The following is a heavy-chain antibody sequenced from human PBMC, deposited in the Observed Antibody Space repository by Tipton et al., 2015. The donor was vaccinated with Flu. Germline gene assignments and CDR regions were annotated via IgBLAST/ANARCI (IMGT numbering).Heavy chain of an antibody. V-gene: IGHV3-7*01. Sequence: SLRLSCSASGFTFSNYWMHWVRQAPGKGLEWVANIKQDGSQIYYLDSVKGRFTISRDNAKNSLYLQMASLRVEDTAVYYCARKVGDVWGKGTTVTVSS. CDR3: ARKVGDV. J-gene: IGHJ6*04. CDR2: IKQDGSQI. CDR1: GFTFSNYW.